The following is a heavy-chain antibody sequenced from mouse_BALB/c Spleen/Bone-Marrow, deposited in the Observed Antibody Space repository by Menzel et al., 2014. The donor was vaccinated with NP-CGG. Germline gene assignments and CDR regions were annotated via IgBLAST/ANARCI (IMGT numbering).Heavy chain of an antibody. Sequence: VQGVESGAEFVMPGASVKMSCKASGHTFTDHWMHWVKQRPGQGLEWIGAIDISDSYTTYNQKFKGKATLTVDESSTTSYIHLSRFTSEDSSVYYCTRGRSNVDYWGQSTTLTVSS. CDR3: TRGRSNVDY. V-gene: IGHV1-69*01. J-gene: IGHJ2*01. CDR2: IDISDSYT. CDR1: GHTFTDHW.